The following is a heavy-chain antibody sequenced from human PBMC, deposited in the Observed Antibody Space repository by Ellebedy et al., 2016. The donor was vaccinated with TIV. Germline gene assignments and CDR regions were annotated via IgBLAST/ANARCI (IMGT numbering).Heavy chain of an antibody. CDR1: GYTFSSYG. J-gene: IGHJ6*02. D-gene: IGHD3-9*01. CDR2: ISGYNGHT. V-gene: IGHV1-18*01. CDR3: AREQSGRYFDWLLSYNLDV. Sequence: ASVKVSCKASGYTFSSYGISWVRQAPGQGLEWIGWISGYNGHTTYAQKFQDRLTVTRDTSTSTAYMELMSLRSGDTAIYYCAREQSGRYFDWLLSYNLDVWGQGTTVTVYS.